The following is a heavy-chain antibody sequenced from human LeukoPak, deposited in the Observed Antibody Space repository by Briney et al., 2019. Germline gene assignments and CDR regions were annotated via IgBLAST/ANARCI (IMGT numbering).Heavy chain of an antibody. J-gene: IGHJ6*03. Sequence: GGALRLSCAASGFTFSSYWMSWVRQAPGKGLEWVANIKQDGSEKYYVDSVKGRFTISRDNAKNSLYLQMNSLRAEDTAVYYCARVGDFWSGYLDVWGKGTTVTVSS. D-gene: IGHD3-3*01. CDR2: IKQDGSEK. V-gene: IGHV3-7*01. CDR1: GFTFSSYW. CDR3: ARVGDFWSGYLDV.